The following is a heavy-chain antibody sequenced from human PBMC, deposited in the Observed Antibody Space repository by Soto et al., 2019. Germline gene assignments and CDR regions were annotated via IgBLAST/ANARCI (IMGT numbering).Heavy chain of an antibody. CDR3: ATDRDLGNWNGGNWFDP. J-gene: IGHJ5*02. CDR2: ISAYNGNT. Sequence: QVPLVQSGAEVKKPGASVKVSCKASGYTFTSYGISWVRQAPGQGLEWMGWISAYNGNTNYAQKLQGRVTMTTDTSTSTAYMELRSLRSDDTAVYYCATDRDLGNWNGGNWFDPWGQGTLVTVSS. V-gene: IGHV1-18*01. D-gene: IGHD1-1*01. CDR1: GYTFTSYG.